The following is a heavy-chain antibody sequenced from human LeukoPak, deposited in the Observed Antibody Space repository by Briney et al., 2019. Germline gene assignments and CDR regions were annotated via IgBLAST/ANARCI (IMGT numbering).Heavy chain of an antibody. CDR3: ARDFTFVAATGVVDY. CDR2: ISSSSTYI. D-gene: IGHD2-15*01. Sequence: GGSLRLSCAASGFTFSSYSMNWVRQAPGKGLEWVSSISSSSTYIYHGDSVKGRFTISRDNAKNSLYLQMNSLRAEDTAVYYCARDFTFVAATGVVDYWGQGTLVTVSS. CDR1: GFTFSSYS. J-gene: IGHJ4*02. V-gene: IGHV3-21*01.